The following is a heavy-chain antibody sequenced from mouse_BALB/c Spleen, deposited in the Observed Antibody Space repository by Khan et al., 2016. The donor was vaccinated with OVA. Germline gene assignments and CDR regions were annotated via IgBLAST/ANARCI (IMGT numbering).Heavy chain of an antibody. V-gene: IGHV5-17*02. J-gene: IGHJ2*01. CDR3: SRDGYYYFDY. CDR1: GFTFSGFG. CDR2: INSGSTTI. Sequence: DVQLVESGGGLVQPGGSRKLSCAASGFTFSGFGMHWVRQAPEKGLEWVAYINSGSTTIYYADKVKGRFTISRDNPKNTLFLQMTSLRSEDTAMYYCSRDGYYYFDYWGQGTTRTVSS. D-gene: IGHD2-3*01.